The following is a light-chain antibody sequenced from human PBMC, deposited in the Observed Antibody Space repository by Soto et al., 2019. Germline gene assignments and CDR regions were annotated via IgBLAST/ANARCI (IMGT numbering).Light chain of an antibody. J-gene: IGKJ1*01. V-gene: IGKV1-39*01. CDR2: AAS. CDR1: QDISNY. CDR3: QKSYSTSWK. Sequence: DIQITQSPCSLSASVGERVTITFQASQDISNYLNWYQQKPGKAPKLLIYAASSLQSGVPSRFSGSGSGTAFTLTISSLQPEDFATYYCQKSYSTSWKFGQGTKVDIK.